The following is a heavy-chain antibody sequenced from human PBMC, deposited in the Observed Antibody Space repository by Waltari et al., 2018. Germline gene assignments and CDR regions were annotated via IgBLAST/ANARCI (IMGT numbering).Heavy chain of an antibody. CDR2: ISGSGGST. J-gene: IGHJ4*02. CDR1: GFTFSSYA. D-gene: IGHD3-22*01. CDR3: AKDFGYYYDSSGSPFDY. V-gene: IGHV3-23*04. Sequence: EVQLVESGGGLVQPGGSLRLSCAASGFTFSSYAMSWVRQAPGEGLEWVSAISGSGGSTYYADSVKGRFTISRDNSKNTLYLQMNSLRAEDTAVYYCAKDFGYYYDSSGSPFDYWGQGTLVTVSS.